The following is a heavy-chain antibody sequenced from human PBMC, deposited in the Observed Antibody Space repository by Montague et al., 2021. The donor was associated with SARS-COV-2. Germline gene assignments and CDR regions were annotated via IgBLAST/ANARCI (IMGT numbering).Heavy chain of an antibody. V-gene: IGHV6-1*01. CDR2: KWYN. D-gene: IGHD1-26*01. Sequence: KWYNDYAVSVKSRITINPDTSKNQISLQLNSVTPEDTAVYYCARTSASSDYWGQVTLVTVSS. CDR3: ARTSASSDY. J-gene: IGHJ4*02.